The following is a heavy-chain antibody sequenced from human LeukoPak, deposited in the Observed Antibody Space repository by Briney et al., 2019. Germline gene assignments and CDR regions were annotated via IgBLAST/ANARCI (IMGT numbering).Heavy chain of an antibody. CDR2: IYHSGST. CDR1: GGSISSSNW. D-gene: IGHD3-22*01. J-gene: IGHJ4*02. V-gene: IGHV4-4*02. CDR3: AREVGINYYDSSGYYYFDY. Sequence: SETLSLTRAVSGGSISSSNWWSWVRQPPGKGLEWIGEIYHSGSTNYNPSLKSRVTISVDKSKNQFSLKLSSVTAADTAVYYCAREVGINYYDSSGYYYFDYWGQGTLVTVSS.